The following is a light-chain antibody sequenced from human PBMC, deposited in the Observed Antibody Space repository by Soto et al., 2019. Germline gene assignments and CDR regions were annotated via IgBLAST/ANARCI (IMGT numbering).Light chain of an antibody. Sequence: DIVMTRSPDSLAGSLGERATFTCTSSQGVLNSSNNKNSLAWYQQKPGQPPKLLIYWASTRGSGVPDRFSGSGSGTDFTLTISSLQAEDVAVYYCQQSYSTPRTFGQGTKVEIK. V-gene: IGKV4-1*01. CDR1: QGVLNSSNNKNS. CDR3: QQSYSTPRT. CDR2: WAS. J-gene: IGKJ1*01.